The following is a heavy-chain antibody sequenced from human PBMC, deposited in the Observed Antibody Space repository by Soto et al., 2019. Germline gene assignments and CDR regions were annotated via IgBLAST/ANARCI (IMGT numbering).Heavy chain of an antibody. CDR1: GGSISSSSYY. CDR3: AGLGMVAAHREFDP. V-gene: IGHV4-39*07. Sequence: SETLSLTCTVSGGSISSSSYYWGWIRQPPGKGLEWIGSIYYSGSTYYNPSLKSRVTISVDTSKNQFSLKLSSVTAADTAIYFCAGLGMVAAHREFDPWGQGTLVTVSS. CDR2: IYYSGST. D-gene: IGHD2-15*01. J-gene: IGHJ5*02.